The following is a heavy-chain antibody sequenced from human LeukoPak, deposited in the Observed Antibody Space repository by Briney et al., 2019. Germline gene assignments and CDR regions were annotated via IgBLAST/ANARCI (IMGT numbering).Heavy chain of an antibody. J-gene: IGHJ4*02. Sequence: ASVKVSCKASGGTFSSYAISWVRQAPGQGLEWMGGIIPIFGTANYAQKFQGRVTITTDESTSTAYMELSSLRSEDTAVYYCARGMGGYGGYDYWGQGTLVTVSS. D-gene: IGHD5-12*01. CDR2: IIPIFGTA. CDR3: ARGMGGYGGYDY. CDR1: GGTFSSYA. V-gene: IGHV1-69*05.